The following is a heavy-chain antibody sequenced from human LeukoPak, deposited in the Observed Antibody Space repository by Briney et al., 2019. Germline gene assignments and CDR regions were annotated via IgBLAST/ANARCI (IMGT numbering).Heavy chain of an antibody. CDR1: GYSFTTYW. CDR2: IYPGDSDT. Sequence: GESLKISCKGSGYSFTTYWIGWVRQMPGKGLEWMGIIYPGDSDTTYSPSFQGQVTISADKSISTAYLQWSSLKASDTAVYYCARRAAADTDSYYMDVWGKGTTVTVSS. J-gene: IGHJ6*03. D-gene: IGHD6-13*01. V-gene: IGHV5-51*01. CDR3: ARRAAADTDSYYMDV.